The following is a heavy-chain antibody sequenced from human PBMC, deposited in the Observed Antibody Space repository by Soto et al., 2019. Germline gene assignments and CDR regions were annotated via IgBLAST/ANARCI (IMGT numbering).Heavy chain of an antibody. V-gene: IGHV4-59*01. CDR2: ISYSGTP. J-gene: IGHJ4*02. D-gene: IGHD1-20*01. Sequence: QVQLQESGPGLVKPSETLSLTCTVSGGSIISYYWSWIRQPPGKGLEWIGYISYSGTPNYNPSLKSRVTMSVDTSKNQISLKLSSATAADTAVYFCSRDSGVTGTGGMFYYWGQGTLVTVSS. CDR3: SRDSGVTGTGGMFYY. CDR1: GGSIISYY.